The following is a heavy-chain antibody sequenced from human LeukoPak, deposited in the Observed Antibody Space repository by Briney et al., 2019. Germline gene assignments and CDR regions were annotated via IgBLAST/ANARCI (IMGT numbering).Heavy chain of an antibody. D-gene: IGHD2-21*01. CDR3: ARVEGEAGAPFDY. J-gene: IGHJ4*02. CDR2: IYYSGST. V-gene: IGHV4-59*11. Sequence: SETLSLTCTVSGGSISSHYWSWIRQPPGKGLEWIGYIYYSGSTNYNPSLKSRVTISVDTSKNQFSLKLSSVTAADTAVYYCARVEGEAGAPFDYWGQGTLVTVSS. CDR1: GGSISSHY.